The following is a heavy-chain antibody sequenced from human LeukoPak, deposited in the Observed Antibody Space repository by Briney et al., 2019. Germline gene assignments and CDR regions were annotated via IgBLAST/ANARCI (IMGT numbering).Heavy chain of an antibody. Sequence: SETLPLTCSVSGDSISTSSYYWGWIRQPPGKGLEWIGTIYYSGSTYYNPSLTSRVTISVDTSKNQLSLKLSSVTAADTAVYYCARDHSGWHSKGYYYMDVWGKGTTVTVS. CDR1: GDSISTSSYY. D-gene: IGHD5-12*01. CDR2: IYYSGST. CDR3: ARDHSGWHSKGYYYMDV. V-gene: IGHV4-39*07. J-gene: IGHJ6*03.